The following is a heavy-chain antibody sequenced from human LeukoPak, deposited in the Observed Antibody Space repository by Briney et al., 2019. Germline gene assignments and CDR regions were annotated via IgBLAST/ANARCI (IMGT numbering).Heavy chain of an antibody. Sequence: SETLSLTCTVSGGSISSHFWTWMRQPPGKGLEYIACIYYSGNTNYNPSLKSRVTISVDSSKNQFSLKVNSVTAADTAVYYCAKLAVAGDYDHYPSYMDVWGKGTTVTVSS. CDR3: AKLAVAGDYDHYPSYMDV. V-gene: IGHV4-59*11. CDR1: GGSISSHF. CDR2: IYYSGNT. D-gene: IGHD6-19*01. J-gene: IGHJ6*03.